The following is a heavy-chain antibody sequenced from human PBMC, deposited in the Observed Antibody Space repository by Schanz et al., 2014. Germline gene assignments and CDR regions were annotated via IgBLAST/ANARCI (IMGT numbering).Heavy chain of an antibody. CDR3: ARGTDWNLHY. V-gene: IGHV3-11*04. CDR1: GFTVSSDH. J-gene: IGHJ4*02. CDR2: ICSSGNTI. Sequence: VQLVESGGGFVQPGGSLGLSCVVSGFTVSSDHMSWVRQAPGKGLEWVSYICSSGNTIYYADSVKGRFTISRDNAKNSLYLQMNSLRAGDTAVYYCARGTDWNLHYWGQGALVTVSS. D-gene: IGHD1-1*01.